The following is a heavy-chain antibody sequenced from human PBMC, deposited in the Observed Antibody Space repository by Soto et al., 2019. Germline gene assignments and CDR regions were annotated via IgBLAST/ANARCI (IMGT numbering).Heavy chain of an antibody. CDR2: IIPIFGTA. CDR1: GGTFSSYA. D-gene: IGHD1-26*01. CDR3: ARDYGTQGYYYGMDV. V-gene: IGHV1-69*13. J-gene: IGHJ6*02. Sequence: SVKFSCKASGGTFSSYAISWVRQAPGQGLEWMGGIIPIFGTANYAQKFKGRVTITADESTSTAYMELSSLRSEDTAVYYCARDYGTQGYYYGMDVWGQATTVTASS.